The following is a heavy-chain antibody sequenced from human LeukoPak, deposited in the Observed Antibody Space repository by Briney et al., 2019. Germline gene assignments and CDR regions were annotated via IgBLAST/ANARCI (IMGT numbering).Heavy chain of an antibody. CDR2: IYYSGST. CDR3: ATTSYYYDSPDY. D-gene: IGHD3-22*01. CDR1: GGSISSYY. J-gene: IGHJ4*02. V-gene: IGHV4-59*08. Sequence: SETLSLTCTVSGGSISSYYWSWIRRPPGKGLEWIGYIYYSGSTNYNPSLKSRVTISVDTSKNQFSLKPSSVTAADTAVYYCATTSYYYDSPDYWGQGTLVTVSS.